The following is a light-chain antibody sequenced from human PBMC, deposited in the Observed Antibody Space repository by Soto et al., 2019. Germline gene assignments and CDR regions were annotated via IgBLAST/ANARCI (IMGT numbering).Light chain of an antibody. J-gene: IGKJ1*01. V-gene: IGKV1-5*01. CDR2: GSS. CDR1: QIISNW. CDR3: QQYNSYSWT. Sequence: DIQMPQSPSTLSASVGDRVTITCRASQIISNWLAWYQQKPGKAPKLLIYGSSILESGVPSRSGGSGSGTDSSLTISAPRTDDFPIYYCQQYNSYSWTFGQGTKVEI.